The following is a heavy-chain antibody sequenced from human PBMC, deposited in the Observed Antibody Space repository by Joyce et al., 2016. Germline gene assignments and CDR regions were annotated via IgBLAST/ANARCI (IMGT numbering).Heavy chain of an antibody. CDR1: GGNFYDYT. V-gene: IGHV1-69*04. J-gene: IGHJ3*02. CDR2: VIPSVGVG. CDR3: TRGRIEYSKTFNAYDI. D-gene: IGHD2/OR15-2a*01. Sequence: VQLVQSGAEVKKPGSSVKVSCKVSGGNFYDYTITWVRQAPGQGLEWMGRVIPSVGVGNYARKFRGRVALTADKSTATAYLELNNLRMDDTAMFFCTRGRIEYSKTFNAYDIWGQGTMVTVSS.